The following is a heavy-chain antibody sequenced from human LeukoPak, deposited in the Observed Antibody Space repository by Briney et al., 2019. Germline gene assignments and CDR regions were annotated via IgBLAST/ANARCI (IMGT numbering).Heavy chain of an antibody. CDR2: ISSSSSTM. Sequence: GGSLRLSCAASGFTFSSYSMNWVRQAPGKGLEWVSYISSSSSTMYYADSVKGRFTISRDNAKNSLYLQMNSLRAEDTAVYYCARVSIAAAPYYFDYWGQGTLVTVSS. V-gene: IGHV3-48*01. J-gene: IGHJ4*02. D-gene: IGHD6-13*01. CDR1: GFTFSSYS. CDR3: ARVSIAAAPYYFDY.